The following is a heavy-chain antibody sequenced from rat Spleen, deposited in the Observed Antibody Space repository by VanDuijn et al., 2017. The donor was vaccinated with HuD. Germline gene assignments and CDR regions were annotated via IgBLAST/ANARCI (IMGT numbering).Heavy chain of an antibody. D-gene: IGHD5-1*01. CDR1: GFSLTSNS. CDR2: IWSGGNT. Sequence: QVQLKESGPGLVQPSQTLSLTCTVSGFSLTSNSVSWVRQPPGKGLEWMGAIWSGGNTYHNSGLKSRLSISRDTSKSQVFLKMNSLQTEDTATYYCARLGGLWRGIYGIMDVWGQGASVTVSS. CDR3: ARLGGLWRGIYGIMDV. J-gene: IGHJ4*01. V-gene: IGHV2-1*01.